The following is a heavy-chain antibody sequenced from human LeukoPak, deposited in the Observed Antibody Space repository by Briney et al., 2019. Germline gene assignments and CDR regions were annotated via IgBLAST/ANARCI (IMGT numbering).Heavy chain of an antibody. CDR2: ISSSSSTI. CDR1: GFTFSSYS. CDR3: AREGIAAAGTYFDY. D-gene: IGHD6-13*01. J-gene: IGHJ4*02. Sequence: GGSLRLSCAASGFTFSSYSMNWVRQAPGKGLEWVSYISSSSSTIYYADSVKGRFTISRDNAKNSLYLQMNSLRAEDMAVYYCAREGIAAAGTYFDYWGQGTLVTVSS. V-gene: IGHV3-48*04.